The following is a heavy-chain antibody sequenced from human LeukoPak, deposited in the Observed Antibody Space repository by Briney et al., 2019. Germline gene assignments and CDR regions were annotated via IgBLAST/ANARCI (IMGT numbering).Heavy chain of an antibody. V-gene: IGHV3-23*01. Sequence: GGSLRLSCAASGFTFSSYGMSWVRQAPGKGLEWVSAISGSGGSTYYADSVKGRFTISRDNAKNSLYLQMNSLRAEDTAVYYCARDRSSYSSGWYGGVFDYWGQGTLVTVSS. D-gene: IGHD6-19*01. CDR3: ARDRSSYSSGWYGGVFDY. CDR2: ISGSGGST. CDR1: GFTFSSYG. J-gene: IGHJ4*02.